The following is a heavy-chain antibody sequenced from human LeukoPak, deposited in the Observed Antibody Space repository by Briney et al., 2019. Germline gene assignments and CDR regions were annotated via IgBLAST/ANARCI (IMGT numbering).Heavy chain of an antibody. CDR1: GFTFTSSA. CDR2: IVVGSGNT. D-gene: IGHD2-2*01. J-gene: IGHJ6*02. Sequence: ASVKVSCKASGFTFTSSAMQWVRQARGQRLEWIGWIVVGSGNTNYAQKFQERVTITRDMSTSTAYMELSSLRSEDTAVYYCAAESMGYCSSTSCYPVYYGMDVWGQGTTVTVSS. CDR3: AAESMGYCSSTSCYPVYYGMDV. V-gene: IGHV1-58*02.